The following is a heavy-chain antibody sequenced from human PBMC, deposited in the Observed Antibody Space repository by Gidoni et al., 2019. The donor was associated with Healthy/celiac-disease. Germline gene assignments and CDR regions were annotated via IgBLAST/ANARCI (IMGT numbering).Heavy chain of an antibody. D-gene: IGHD6-19*01. CDR3: ARGSGRDTGWWEMYY. CDR2: TYYGSKWYN. J-gene: IGHJ4*02. Sequence: QVLLQRSGPGLVKPSQTLSLTCVISGDSVSSNSAAWNWVRQSPSRGLEWLGRTYYGSKWYNDYAVSVKSRITINADTSKNQFSLQLNSVTPEDTAVYYCARGSGRDTGWWEMYYWGQVTLVTVSS. V-gene: IGHV6-1*01. CDR1: GDSVSSNSAA.